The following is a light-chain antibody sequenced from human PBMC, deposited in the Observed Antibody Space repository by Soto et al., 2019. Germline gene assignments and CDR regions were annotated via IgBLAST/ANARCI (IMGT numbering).Light chain of an antibody. CDR2: DGS. J-gene: IGKJ3*01. CDR1: QSVSGY. Sequence: EIVLTQSPATLSLSPGERATLSCRASQSVSGYLAWYQQKPGQAPRLLIYDGSHRAAGIPSRFSGSGSGTDFTLNISGQEREYFGVYYCQQRSNWLIAFGPGTKVDIK. CDR3: QQRSNWLIA. V-gene: IGKV3-11*01.